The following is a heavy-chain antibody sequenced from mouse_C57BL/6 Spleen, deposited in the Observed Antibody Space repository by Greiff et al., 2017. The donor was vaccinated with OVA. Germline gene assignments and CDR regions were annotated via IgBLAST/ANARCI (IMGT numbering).Heavy chain of an antibody. D-gene: IGHD4-1*01. CDR1: GFSFNTYA. Sequence: EVHLVESGGGLVQPKGSLKLSCAASGFSFNTYAMNWVRQAPGKGLEWVARIRSKSNNYATYYADSVKDRFTISRDDSESMLYLQMNNLKTEDTAMYYCVWNSWDAWFAYWGQGTLVTVSA. J-gene: IGHJ3*01. V-gene: IGHV10-1*01. CDR3: VWNSWDAWFAY. CDR2: IRSKSNNYAT.